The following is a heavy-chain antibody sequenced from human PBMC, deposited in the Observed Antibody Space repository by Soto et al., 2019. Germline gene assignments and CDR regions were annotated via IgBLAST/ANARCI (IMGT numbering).Heavy chain of an antibody. CDR1: GDSISRQY. J-gene: IGHJ4*02. D-gene: IGHD4-17*01. CDR2: IYTAGAT. CDR3: AMTVIAPSLYLDH. V-gene: IGHV4-4*07. Sequence: QVQLQESGPGLVKPSETLSLTCSVSGDSISRQYWSWLRQPAGGGLEWIGRIYTAGATNYNSSLKSRVSMAVDTSKNQFSLRLTSVTAADTAVYFCAMTVIAPSLYLDHWGQGLLVTVSS.